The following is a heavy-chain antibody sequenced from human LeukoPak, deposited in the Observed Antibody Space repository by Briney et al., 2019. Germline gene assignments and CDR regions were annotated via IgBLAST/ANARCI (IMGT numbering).Heavy chain of an antibody. V-gene: IGHV3-23*01. CDR2: ISAATGTT. CDR1: GFPFNKYA. J-gene: IGHJ4*02. Sequence: PGGSLRLSCAASGFPFNKYAMSWVRQAPGKGLEWVSSISAATGTTYYAGSVRGRFSISRDNSQNTLYRQMNGLRAEDTAVYYCVKRAEDSSGYYLYYFDYWGQGTLVTVSS. D-gene: IGHD3-22*01. CDR3: VKRAEDSSGYYLYYFDY.